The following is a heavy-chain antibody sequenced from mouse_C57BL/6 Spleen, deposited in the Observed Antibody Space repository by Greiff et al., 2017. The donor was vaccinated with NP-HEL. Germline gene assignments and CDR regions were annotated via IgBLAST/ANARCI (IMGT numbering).Heavy chain of an antibody. V-gene: IGHV1-15*01. CDR2: IDPETGGT. CDR3: TRRARDGGFAY. D-gene: IGHD3-1*01. J-gene: IGHJ3*01. CDR1: GYTFTDYE. Sequence: QVHVKQSGAELVRPGASVTLSCKASGYTFTDYEMHWVKQTPVHGLEWIGAIDPETGGTAYNQKFKGKAILTADKSSSTAYMELRSLTSEDSAVYYCTRRARDGGFAYWGQGTLVTVSA.